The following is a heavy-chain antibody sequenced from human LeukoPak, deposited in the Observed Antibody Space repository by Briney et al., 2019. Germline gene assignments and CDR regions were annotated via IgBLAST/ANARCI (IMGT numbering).Heavy chain of an antibody. D-gene: IGHD5-24*01. CDR3: ARRGDGYNPDY. V-gene: IGHV4-38-2*01. J-gene: IGHJ4*02. CDR2: IYHSGFT. CDR1: GYSISSGYY. Sequence: PSETLSLTCAVSGYSISSGYYWGWIRQPPGKGLEWIGSIYHSGFTYYNPSLKSRVTMSVDTSKNQFSLKLSSVTAADTAVYYCARRGDGYNPDYWGQGTLVTVSS.